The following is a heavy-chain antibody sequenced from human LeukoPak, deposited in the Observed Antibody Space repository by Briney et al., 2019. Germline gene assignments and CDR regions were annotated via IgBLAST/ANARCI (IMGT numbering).Heavy chain of an antibody. CDR1: GFTFSDSY. CDR2: IGSSASGSTV. D-gene: IGHD3-22*01. Sequence: GGSLRLSCAASGFTFSDSYMSWSRQAPGQGLEWVSYIGSSASGSTVNFAASVKGRFTISRDNAKNSLYLQMNTLRAEDTAVYYCARTLWGYYGDSGYFPYYFDYWGQGTLVTVSS. CDR3: ARTLWGYYGDSGYFPYYFDY. V-gene: IGHV3-11*01. J-gene: IGHJ4*02.